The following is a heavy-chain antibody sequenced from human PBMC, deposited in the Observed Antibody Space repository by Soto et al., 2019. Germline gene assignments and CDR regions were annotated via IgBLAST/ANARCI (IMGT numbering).Heavy chain of an antibody. CDR1: GGSFSGFF. V-gene: IGHV4-34*01. CDR2: VNHGGST. D-gene: IGHD2-15*01. CDR3: ARAAVAAGGPFDK. J-gene: IGHJ4*02. Sequence: SETLSLTCAVSGGSFSGFFSGWIRQLPGKGLEWIGEVNHGGSTNYNPSLKSRVTISSDTSKNHFSLTLRSVTAADTAVYYCARAAVAAGGPFDKWGQGALVTVSS.